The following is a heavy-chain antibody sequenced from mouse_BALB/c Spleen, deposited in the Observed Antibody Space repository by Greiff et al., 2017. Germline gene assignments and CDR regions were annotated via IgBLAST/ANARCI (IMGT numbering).Heavy chain of an antibody. J-gene: IGHJ4*01. Sequence: VKLMESGPGLVAPSQSLSITCTVSGFSLTGYGVNWVRQPPGKGLEWLGMIWGDGSTDYNSALKSRLSISKDNSKSQVFLKMNSLQTDDTARYYCARLITTTGYAMDYWGQGTSVTVSS. CDR2: IWGDGST. D-gene: IGHD2-4*01. V-gene: IGHV2-6-7*01. CDR1: GFSLTGYG. CDR3: ARLITTTGYAMDY.